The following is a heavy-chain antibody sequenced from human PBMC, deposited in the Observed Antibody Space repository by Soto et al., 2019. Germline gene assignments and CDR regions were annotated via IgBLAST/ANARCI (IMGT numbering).Heavy chain of an antibody. CDR2: ITADGAAT. Sequence: GGSLRLSCAASGFTFSSFAMHWLRQAPGKGPEWVSAITADGAATYYAVSVMGRFTISRDSSRSTLYLQMDSLTADDTAVYYCARLGYGPRTSMDVWGQGTTVTAP. CDR3: ARLGYGPRTSMDV. CDR1: GFTFSSFA. V-gene: IGHV3-23*01. D-gene: IGHD5-18*01. J-gene: IGHJ6*02.